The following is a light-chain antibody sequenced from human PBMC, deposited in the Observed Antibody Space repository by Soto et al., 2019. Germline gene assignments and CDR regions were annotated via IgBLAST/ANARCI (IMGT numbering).Light chain of an antibody. CDR1: QDISNY. Sequence: DIQMTQSPSSLSASVGDRVTITCQASQDISNYLNWYQQKPGKAPKLLIYDASNLETGVPSRFSGSGSGTDFTFTISSLQPEDIVTYYCQQYDNVPYTFGQGTKLEIK. CDR2: DAS. J-gene: IGKJ2*01. V-gene: IGKV1-33*01. CDR3: QQYDNVPYT.